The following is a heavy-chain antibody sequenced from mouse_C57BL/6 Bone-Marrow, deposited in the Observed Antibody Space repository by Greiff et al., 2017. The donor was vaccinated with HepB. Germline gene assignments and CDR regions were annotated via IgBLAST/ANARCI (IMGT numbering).Heavy chain of an antibody. Sequence: EVKVVESGGGLVQSGRSLRLSCATSGFTFSDFYMEWVRQAPGKGLEWIAASRNKANDYTTEYSASVKGRFIVSRDTSQSILYLQMNALRAEDTAIYYCARENWDGDYFDYWGQGTTLTVSS. D-gene: IGHD4-1*01. CDR2: SRNKANDYTT. J-gene: IGHJ2*01. CDR3: ARENWDGDYFDY. V-gene: IGHV7-1*01. CDR1: GFTFSDFY.